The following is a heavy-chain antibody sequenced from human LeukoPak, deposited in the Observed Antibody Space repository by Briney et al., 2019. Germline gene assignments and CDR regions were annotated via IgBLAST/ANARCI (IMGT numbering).Heavy chain of an antibody. CDR1: GGSISSGSYY. J-gene: IGHJ4*02. CDR3: ARQHCSSTSCYLFADY. V-gene: IGHV4-61*02. Sequence: PSETLSLTCTVSGGSISSGSYYWSWIRQPAGKGLEWIGRIYTSGSTNYNPSLKSRVTISVDTSKNQFSLKLSSVTAADTAVYYCARQHCSSTSCYLFADYWGQGTLVTVSS. CDR2: IYTSGST. D-gene: IGHD2-2*01.